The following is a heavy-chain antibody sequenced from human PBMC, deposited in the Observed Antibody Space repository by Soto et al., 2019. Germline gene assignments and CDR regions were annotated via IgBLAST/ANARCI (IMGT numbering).Heavy chain of an antibody. D-gene: IGHD4-17*01. CDR1: GFTFSDYA. Sequence: QEQLVESGGGVVQPGRSLRLSCAASGFTFSDYAMHWVRLAPGKGLEWVAVIWHDGTNKYYADSVKGRFTISRGNSKNTLYLQMNSLRVEDTAVYYCARPALLVTTFDYWGQGSLVTVSS. J-gene: IGHJ4*02. CDR3: ARPALLVTTFDY. CDR2: IWHDGTNK. V-gene: IGHV3-33*01.